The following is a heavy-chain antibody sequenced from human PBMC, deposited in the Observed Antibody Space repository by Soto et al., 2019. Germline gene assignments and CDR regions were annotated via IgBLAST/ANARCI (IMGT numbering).Heavy chain of an antibody. D-gene: IGHD1-26*01. CDR3: ARAWGLSGSYGGIDY. V-gene: IGHV3-33*01. CDR2: IWYDGSNK. CDR1: GFTFSSYG. J-gene: IGHJ4*02. Sequence: LRLSCAASGFTFSSYGMHWVRQAPGKGLEWVAVIWYDGSNKYYADSVKGRFTISRDNSKNTLYLQMNSLRAEDTAVYYCARAWGLSGSYGGIDYWGQGTLVTVSS.